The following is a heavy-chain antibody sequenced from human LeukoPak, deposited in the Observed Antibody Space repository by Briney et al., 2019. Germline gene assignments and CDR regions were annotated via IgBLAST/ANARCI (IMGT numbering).Heavy chain of an antibody. CDR1: GFTFSSYA. CDR2: ISGYGGDT. Sequence: GGSLRLSCAASGFTFSSYAMSWVRQAPGKGLEWVSIISGYGGDTYYADSVKGRFTISRDNSDNTLFLQMNSLRAEDTAVYYCAKLRAGSYELDYWGRGTLVTVSS. V-gene: IGHV3-23*01. D-gene: IGHD1-26*01. CDR3: AKLRAGSYELDY. J-gene: IGHJ4*02.